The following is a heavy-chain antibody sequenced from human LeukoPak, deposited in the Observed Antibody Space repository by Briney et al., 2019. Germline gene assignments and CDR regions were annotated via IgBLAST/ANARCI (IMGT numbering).Heavy chain of an antibody. J-gene: IGHJ4*02. CDR2: IKEDGSLK. CDR3: VRDWAPASMQAAPFDC. V-gene: IGHV3-7*01. D-gene: IGHD2/OR15-2a*01. Sequence: GGSLRLSCAASGFGFSNFWMSWVRQAPGKGPEWVANIKEDGSLKNYVDSVEGRFTVSRDNAKNTLYLQMNSLRFEDTAVYYCVRDWAPASMQAAPFDCWGQGTLVTVSS. CDR1: GFGFSNFW.